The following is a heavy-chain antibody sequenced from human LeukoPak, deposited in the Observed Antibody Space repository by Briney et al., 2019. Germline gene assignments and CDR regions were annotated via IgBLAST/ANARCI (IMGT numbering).Heavy chain of an antibody. CDR2: INHSGST. Sequence: PSETLSLACGVYGGSFSGYYWSWIRQPPGKGLEWIGEINHSGSTNYNPSLKSRVTISVDTSKNQFSLKLSSVTAADTAVYYCAGGGRRRQHDYSRAFDIWGQGTMVTVSS. CDR3: AGGGRRRQHDYSRAFDI. CDR1: GGSFSGYY. V-gene: IGHV4-34*01. J-gene: IGHJ3*02. D-gene: IGHD2-15*01.